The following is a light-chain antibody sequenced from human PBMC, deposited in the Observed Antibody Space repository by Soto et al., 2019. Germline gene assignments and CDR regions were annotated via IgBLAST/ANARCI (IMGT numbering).Light chain of an antibody. CDR2: DVS. Sequence: QSVLTQPASVSGSPGQSIAISCTGTSSDVGTYDYVSWFQQHPGKAPELMIFDVSNRPSGVSDRFSGSKSGSTASLTISGLQAEDEADYYCSSYTTSNTYVFGNGTKVTVL. V-gene: IGLV2-14*01. CDR3: SSYTTSNTYV. J-gene: IGLJ1*01. CDR1: SSDVGTYDY.